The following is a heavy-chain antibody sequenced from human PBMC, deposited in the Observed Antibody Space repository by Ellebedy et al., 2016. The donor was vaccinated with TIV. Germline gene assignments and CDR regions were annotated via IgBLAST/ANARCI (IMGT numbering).Heavy chain of an antibody. D-gene: IGHD4-17*01. V-gene: IGHV4-59*01. CDR2: AFYPGYI. J-gene: IGHJ5*02. CDR1: DGSISNYY. CDR3: SRDVGTYGQKWIDP. Sequence: MPGGSLSLSCTVSDGSISNYYWSLIRQPPEKGLEWIVHAFYPGYINYNPSLKSRLSMSVDTSKNQLSLRLTSVTAADSAVYYCSRDVGTYGQKWIDPWGQGILVTVAS.